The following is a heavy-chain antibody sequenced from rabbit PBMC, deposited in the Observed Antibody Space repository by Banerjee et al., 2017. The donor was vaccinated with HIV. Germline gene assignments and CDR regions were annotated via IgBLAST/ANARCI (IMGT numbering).Heavy chain of an antibody. D-gene: IGHD6-1*01. CDR1: GIDFSSYHL. J-gene: IGHJ4*01. V-gene: IGHV1S43*01. CDR3: ARSYGDVGTAYALNL. CDR2: IYTNNGDT. Sequence: QEQLEESGGDLVKPEGSLTLTCTASGIDFSSYHLMCWVRQAPGKGLELIACIYTNNGDTWYASWVNGRFTISRSTSLNTVDLKMTSLTAADTATYFCARSYGDVGTAYALNLWGPGTLVTVS.